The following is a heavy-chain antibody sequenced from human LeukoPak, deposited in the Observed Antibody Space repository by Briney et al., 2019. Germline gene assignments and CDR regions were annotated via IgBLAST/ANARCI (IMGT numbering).Heavy chain of an antibody. D-gene: IGHD4/OR15-4a*01. Sequence: GASGKVSCKASGYTLTDYYIHWVRQAPGQGLEWMGWINPNSGGRNYPQKFQGRVTMTRDTSINTAYMELSSLRSDDTAVYFCARTAGYGASAFDYWGQGTLVTVSS. CDR1: GYTLTDYY. V-gene: IGHV1-2*02. CDR3: ARTAGYGASAFDY. J-gene: IGHJ4*02. CDR2: INPNSGGR.